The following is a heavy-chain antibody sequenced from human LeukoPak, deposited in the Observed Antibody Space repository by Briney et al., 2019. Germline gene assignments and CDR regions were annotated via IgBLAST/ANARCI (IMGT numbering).Heavy chain of an antibody. Sequence: ASVKVSCEASGYTFTAHYIQWVRQAPGQGPEWMGTIRPGDNRMSYAQKFQGRVTMTRDTSTSTVYMELSSLRSEDTAVYYCARVRGIAVAGTLGGMDVWGQGTTVTVSS. V-gene: IGHV1-46*01. CDR1: GYTFTAHY. CDR2: IRPGDNRM. D-gene: IGHD6-19*01. CDR3: ARVRGIAVAGTLGGMDV. J-gene: IGHJ6*02.